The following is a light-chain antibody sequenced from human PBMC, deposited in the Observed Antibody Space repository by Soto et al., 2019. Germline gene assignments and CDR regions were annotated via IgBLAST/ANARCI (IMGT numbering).Light chain of an antibody. CDR1: SSNIGAGYD. Sequence: QSVLTQPPSVSGAPGQRVTISCTGSSSNIGAGYDVHWYLQLPGTAPKLLIYGNTNRPSGVPDRFSGSKSGSSASLAITGLQAQDEADYYCQSHDSSMHASVFGTGTNLTDL. V-gene: IGLV1-40*01. CDR3: QSHDSSMHASV. CDR2: GNT. J-gene: IGLJ1*01.